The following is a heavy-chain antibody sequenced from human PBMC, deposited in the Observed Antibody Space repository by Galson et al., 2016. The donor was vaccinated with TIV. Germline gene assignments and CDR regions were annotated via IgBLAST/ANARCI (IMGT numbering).Heavy chain of an antibody. CDR3: AREGSADYDWGRAHFDY. CDR1: GGSTSSYY. V-gene: IGHV4-59*12. D-gene: IGHD3-16*01. CDR2: IYHTGNT. Sequence: TLSLTCTVSGGSTSSYYWTWIRQPPGKGPEWIGYIYHTGNTIYNPSLKSRVAISLDTSKNQFSLKLSSVTAADTALYYCAREGSADYDWGRAHFDYWGQGTLVTVSS. J-gene: IGHJ4*02.